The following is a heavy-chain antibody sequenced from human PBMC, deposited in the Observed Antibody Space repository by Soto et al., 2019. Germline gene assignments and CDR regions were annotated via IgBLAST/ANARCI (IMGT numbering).Heavy chain of an antibody. D-gene: IGHD2-21*01. Sequence: SETLSLTCVVSGGSLSDYFWSWIRQPPGMALEWIGEINHLGSINYNPSLKSRVTMSVDTSKNQSSLTLNSVTAADTATYYCARGGISHWAYFYYMDVWDRGTTVTSP. CDR2: INHLGSI. V-gene: IGHV4-34*01. CDR1: GGSLSDYF. CDR3: ARGGISHWAYFYYMDV. J-gene: IGHJ6*03.